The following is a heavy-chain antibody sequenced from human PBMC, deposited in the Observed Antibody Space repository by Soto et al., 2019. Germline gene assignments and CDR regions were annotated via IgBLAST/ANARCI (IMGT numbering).Heavy chain of an antibody. CDR2: INHSGST. CDR3: ARGVPTIEAAGMNWFDP. D-gene: IGHD6-13*01. CDR1: GGSFSGYY. Sequence: SETLSLTCAVYGGSFSGYYWSWIRQPPGKGLEWIGEINHSGSTNYNPSLKSRVTISVDTSKNQFSLKLSSVTAADTAVYYCARGVPTIEAAGMNWFDPWGQGTLVT. J-gene: IGHJ5*02. V-gene: IGHV4-34*01.